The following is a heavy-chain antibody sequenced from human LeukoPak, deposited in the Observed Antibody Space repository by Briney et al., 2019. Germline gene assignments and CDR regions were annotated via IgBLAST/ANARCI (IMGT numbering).Heavy chain of an antibody. V-gene: IGHV3-66*02. CDR3: ARDLEGDYPSDAFDI. J-gene: IGHJ3*02. CDR2: IYSGGST. CDR1: GFTVSSNY. D-gene: IGHD4-17*01. Sequence: GGSLRLSCAASGFTVSSNYMSWVRQAPGKGLEWVSVIYSGGSTYYADSVKGRFTISRDNSKNTLYLQMNSLRAEDTAVYYCARDLEGDYPSDAFDIWGQGTMVTVSS.